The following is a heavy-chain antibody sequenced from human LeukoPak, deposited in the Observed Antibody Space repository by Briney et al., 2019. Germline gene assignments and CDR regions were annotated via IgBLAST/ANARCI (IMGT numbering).Heavy chain of an antibody. V-gene: IGHV3-23*01. D-gene: IGHD3-3*01. CDR1: GFTFSSYA. J-gene: IGHJ4*02. CDR3: VVGHTQSKDYDFWSSYFDY. CDR2: ISGSGGST. Sequence: GGSLRLSCAASGFTFSSYAMSWVRQAPGKGLEWVSAISGSGGSTYYANSVKGRFTISRDNVKNSLYLQMNSLRAEDTAVYYCVVGHTQSKDYDFWSSYFDYRGQGTLVTVSS.